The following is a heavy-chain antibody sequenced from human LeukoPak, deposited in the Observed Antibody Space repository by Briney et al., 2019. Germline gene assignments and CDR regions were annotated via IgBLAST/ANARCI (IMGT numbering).Heavy chain of an antibody. CDR2: IIPIFGTA. D-gene: IGHD4-17*01. V-gene: IGHV1-69*13. CDR1: GGTFSSYA. J-gene: IGHJ6*02. Sequence: ASVKVSCKASGGTFSSYAISWVRQAPGQGLEWMGGIIPIFGTANYAQKFQGRVTITADESTSTVYMELSSLRSEDTAVYYCAKKGGDTVSDYYYGMDVWGQGTTVTVSS. CDR3: AKKGGDTVSDYYYGMDV.